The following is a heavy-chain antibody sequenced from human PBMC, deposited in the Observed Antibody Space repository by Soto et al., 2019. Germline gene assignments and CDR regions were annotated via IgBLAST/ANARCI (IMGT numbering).Heavy chain of an antibody. CDR1: GGSISSSNW. J-gene: IGHJ6*02. D-gene: IGHD3-22*01. V-gene: IGHV4-4*02. CDR2: IYHSGST. CDR3: ARVRYYYDSSGYHPDYYYGMDV. Sequence: VQLQESGPGLVKPSGTLSLTCAVSGGSISSSNWWSWVRQPPGKGLEWIGEIYHSGSTNYNPSLKSRVTISVDKSKNQFSLKLSSVTAADTAVYYCARVRYYYDSSGYHPDYYYGMDVWGQGTTVTVSS.